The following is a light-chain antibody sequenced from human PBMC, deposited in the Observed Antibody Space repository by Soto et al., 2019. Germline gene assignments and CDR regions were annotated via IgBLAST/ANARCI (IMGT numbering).Light chain of an antibody. CDR1: TSNIGNNA. V-gene: IGLV1-36*01. CDR2: FDD. Sequence: QSVLTQPPSVSEAPRQRVTISCSGSTSNIGNNAVSWYQQFPGKAPTLIIYFDDLLPSGVSDRFSGSKSGTSASLAISGLQSEDEADYYCAAWDDSLDVVVFGGGTKVTVL. J-gene: IGLJ2*01. CDR3: AAWDDSLDVVV.